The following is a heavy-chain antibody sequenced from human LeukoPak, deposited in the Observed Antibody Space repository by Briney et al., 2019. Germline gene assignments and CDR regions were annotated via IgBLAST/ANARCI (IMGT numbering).Heavy chain of an antibody. CDR3: ARDPSNGDYFPRDYYMDV. Sequence: PGGSLRLSCAASGFTFSSYSMNWVRQAPGKGLEWVSSISSSSSYIYYADSVKGRFTISRDNAKNSLYLQMNSLRAEDTAEYYCARDPSNGDYFPRDYYMDVWGKGTTVTVSS. D-gene: IGHD4-17*01. V-gene: IGHV3-21*01. CDR1: GFTFSSYS. J-gene: IGHJ6*03. CDR2: ISSSSSYI.